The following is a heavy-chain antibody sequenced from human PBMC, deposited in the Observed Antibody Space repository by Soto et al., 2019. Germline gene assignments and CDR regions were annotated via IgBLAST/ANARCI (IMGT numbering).Heavy chain of an antibody. CDR3: AKTALTVAAASKRYFDA. J-gene: IGHJ2*01. V-gene: IGHV3-23*01. CDR1: GFTFSNYG. D-gene: IGHD6-25*01. Sequence: EVQLLESGGGLVQPGGSLRLSCAASGFTFSNYGMTWVRQAPGKGPEWVSAISGSGSSTYYADSVKGRFTISRDSSKSMLYLQMNSLVAEDTAVNYCAKTALTVAAASKRYFDAWGRGTLITVSA. CDR2: ISGSGSST.